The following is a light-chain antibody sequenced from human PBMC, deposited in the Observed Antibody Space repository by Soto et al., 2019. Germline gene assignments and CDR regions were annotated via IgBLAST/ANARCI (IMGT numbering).Light chain of an antibody. CDR3: RSYTSRRTWL. Sequence: QSALTQPASVSGSPGQSITISCTGTSSDVGDYNYVSWYQQHPGKAPKLMMYEVSNRSSGVSNRFSGSKSANTASLNISGLQAGEEDDYYRRSYTSRRTWLFGGGTKLTVL. CDR2: EVS. CDR1: SSDVGDYNY. J-gene: IGLJ3*02. V-gene: IGLV2-14*03.